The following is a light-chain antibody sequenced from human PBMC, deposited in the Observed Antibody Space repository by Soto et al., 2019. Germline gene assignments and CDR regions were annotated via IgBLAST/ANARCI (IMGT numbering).Light chain of an antibody. CDR1: QGITSY. J-gene: IGKJ3*01. CDR2: DAS. V-gene: IGKV1-9*01. CDR3: QQLDSYPRT. Sequence: IQLTQSPSSLSASVGDRVTITCRASQGITSYLAWYQQKPGKAPNLLIYDASTLQSGVPSRFSGSGSGTDFTLTIRSLQPEDSATYYCQQLDSYPRTFGPGTKVDIK.